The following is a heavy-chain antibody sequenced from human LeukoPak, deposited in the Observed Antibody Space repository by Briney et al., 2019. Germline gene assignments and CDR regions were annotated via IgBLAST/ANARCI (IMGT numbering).Heavy chain of an antibody. CDR3: AKRGVVIRVILVGFHKEAYYFDS. Sequence: GGSLRLSCAISGITLSNYGMSWVRHPPGKGLEWVAGLSASGGSTNYADSVKGRFTISRDNPKNTLYLQMNSLRAEDTAVYFCAKRGVVIRVILVGFHKEAYYFDSWGQGALVTVSS. D-gene: IGHD3-10*01. CDR2: LSASGGST. CDR1: GITLSNYG. V-gene: IGHV3-23*01. J-gene: IGHJ4*02.